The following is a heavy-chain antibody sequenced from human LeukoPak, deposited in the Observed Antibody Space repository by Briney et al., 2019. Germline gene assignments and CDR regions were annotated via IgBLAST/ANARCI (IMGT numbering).Heavy chain of an antibody. CDR3: ARQTGILGWFVP. V-gene: IGHV4-4*09. J-gene: IGHJ5*02. CDR1: GGSISSYY. D-gene: IGHD6-13*01. CDR2: IYTSGST. Sequence: SETLSLTCTVSGGSISSYYWGWIRQPPGKGLEWIGYIYTSGSTNYNPSLKSRVTISVDTSKNQFSLKLSSVTAADTAVYYCARQTGILGWFVPWGQGTLVTVSS.